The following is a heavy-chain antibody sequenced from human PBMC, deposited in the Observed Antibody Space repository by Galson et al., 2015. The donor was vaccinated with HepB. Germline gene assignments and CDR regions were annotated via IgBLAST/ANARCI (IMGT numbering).Heavy chain of an antibody. CDR2: INNFKDGGGA. D-gene: IGHD1-14*01. J-gene: IGHJ4*02. Sequence: SLRLSCAASGFAFSTYAMSWVRQAPGKGLEWVSGINNFKDGGGAYHAGSAKGRFTVSRDDSRNALYLQINSLTAEDTAVYYCTTDLRRGSEYWGQGTLVTVSS. CDR3: TTDLRRGSEY. V-gene: IGHV3-23*01. CDR1: GFAFSTYA.